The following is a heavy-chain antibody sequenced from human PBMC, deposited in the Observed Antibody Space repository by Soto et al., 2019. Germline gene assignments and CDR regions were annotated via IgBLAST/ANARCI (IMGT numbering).Heavy chain of an antibody. CDR2: IIPIFGTA. V-gene: IGHV1-69*12. D-gene: IGHD3-22*01. Sequence: QVQLVQSGAEVKKPGSSVKVSCKASGGTFSSYAISWVRQAPGQGLEWMGGIIPIFGTANYAQKFQGRVTIXXDXYXTTAYMELSSLRSEDTAVYYCARPWARLEVYYGMDVWGQGTTVTVSS. J-gene: IGHJ6*02. CDR1: GGTFSSYA. CDR3: ARPWARLEVYYGMDV.